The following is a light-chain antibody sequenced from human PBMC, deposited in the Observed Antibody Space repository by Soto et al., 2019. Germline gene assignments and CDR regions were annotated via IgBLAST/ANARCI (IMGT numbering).Light chain of an antibody. CDR1: QSVSTNY. CDR3: QQYSTSRTWT. V-gene: IGKV3-20*01. Sequence: EIVLTQSPGTLSLSPGERATLSCSASQSVSTNYLTWYQQKPGQAPRLLIYGASSRATGIPDRFSGSGSGTDFTLTISRLEPEDFAVYYCQQYSTSRTWTFGQGTKVDIK. J-gene: IGKJ1*01. CDR2: GAS.